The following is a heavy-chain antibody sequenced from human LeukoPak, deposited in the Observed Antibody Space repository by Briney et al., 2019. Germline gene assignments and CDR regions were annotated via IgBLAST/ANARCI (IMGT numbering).Heavy chain of an antibody. CDR2: ISSSSSYI. CDR3: AKVQLERRELLPNFDY. Sequence: GGSLRLSCAASGFTFSSYSMNWVRQAPGKGLEWVSSISSSSSYIYYADSVKGRFTISRDNAKNSLYLQMNSLRAEDTAVYYCAKVQLERRELLPNFDYWGQGTLVTVSS. D-gene: IGHD1-1*01. J-gene: IGHJ4*02. V-gene: IGHV3-21*01. CDR1: GFTFSSYS.